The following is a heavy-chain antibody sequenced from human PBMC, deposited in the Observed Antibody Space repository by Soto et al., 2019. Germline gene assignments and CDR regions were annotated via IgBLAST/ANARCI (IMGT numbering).Heavy chain of an antibody. Sequence: EVQLVESGGGLVQPGGSLRLSCAASGFTVSSNYMSWVRQAPGKGLEWVSVIYSGGGTYYADSVKGRFTISRDNSKNTLYLQMNSLRAEDTAVYYWARVAYGDYINYWGQGTLVTVSS. J-gene: IGHJ4*02. CDR3: ARVAYGDYINY. CDR1: GFTVSSNY. D-gene: IGHD4-17*01. CDR2: IYSGGGT. V-gene: IGHV3-66*01.